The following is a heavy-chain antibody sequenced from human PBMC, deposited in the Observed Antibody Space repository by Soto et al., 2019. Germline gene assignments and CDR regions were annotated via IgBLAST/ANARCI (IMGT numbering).Heavy chain of an antibody. V-gene: IGHV4-59*08. J-gene: IGHJ6*02. Sequence: QVQLQESGPGLVKPSETLSLTCTISGGPMNNYYCSWFRQPRGQGLEWVGYMGYNGFTRYNPSLSSLVAISLDTAKNQFSLNLSSVTAADTALYYCARQGFGELHGLVDVWGQGITVTVSS. CDR2: MGYNGFT. D-gene: IGHD3-10*01. CDR1: GGPMNNYY. CDR3: ARQGFGELHGLVDV.